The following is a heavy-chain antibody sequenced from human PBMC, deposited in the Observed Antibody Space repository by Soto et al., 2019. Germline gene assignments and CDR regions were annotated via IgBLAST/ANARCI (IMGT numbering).Heavy chain of an antibody. CDR1: GFTFIGSA. Sequence: PGWSLRLSCAASGFTFIGSAMHWVRQASGKGLEWVGRIRSKANSYATAYAASVKGRFTISRDDSKNTAYLQMNSLKTEDTAVYYCTRHTGGYVDWFDPWGQGTLVTVSS. CDR2: IRSKANSYAT. V-gene: IGHV3-73*01. D-gene: IGHD5-12*01. J-gene: IGHJ5*02. CDR3: TRHTGGYVDWFDP.